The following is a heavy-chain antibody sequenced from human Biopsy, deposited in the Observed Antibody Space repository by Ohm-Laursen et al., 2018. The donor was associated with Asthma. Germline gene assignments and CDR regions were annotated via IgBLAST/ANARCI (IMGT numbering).Heavy chain of an antibody. V-gene: IGHV5-51*01. CDR1: GYIFTSYW. CDR3: ARLAYGSGSFFDF. J-gene: IGHJ4*02. Sequence: GESLRISCKASGYIFTSYWIGWVRQMPGKGLEWMGIIFPGDSDTIYSPSFQGQVTISADKSISTAYLQWSSLKASGTAIYYCARLAYGSGSFFDFWGQGTLVTVAS. D-gene: IGHD3-10*01. CDR2: IFPGDSDT.